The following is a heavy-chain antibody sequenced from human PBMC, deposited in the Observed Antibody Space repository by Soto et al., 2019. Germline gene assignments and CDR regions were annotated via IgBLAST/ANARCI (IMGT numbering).Heavy chain of an antibody. CDR2: IYYSGST. Sequence: QVQLQESGPGLVKPSETLSLTCTVSGGSISSYYWSWIRQPPGKGLEWIGYIYYSGSTNYNPSLRSRVTISVDTSKNQFSLKLSSVTAADTAVYYCARSDRRYCSGGSCYSYCYYYMDVWGKGTTVTVSS. CDR1: GGSISSYY. D-gene: IGHD2-15*01. V-gene: IGHV4-59*01. J-gene: IGHJ6*03. CDR3: ARSDRRYCSGGSCYSYCYYYMDV.